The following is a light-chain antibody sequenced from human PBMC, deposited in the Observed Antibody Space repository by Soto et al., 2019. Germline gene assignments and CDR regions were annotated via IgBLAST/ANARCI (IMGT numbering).Light chain of an antibody. Sequence: LLTQSPSSLSSSVGDRVTITFRASQGIDTSLAWYQQKPGKAPKLLIYAASNFQSGVPSRFSGSGSGTHFTLTISSLQPEDFATYYCQQLHGYPITFGQGGLLEI. V-gene: IGKV1-9*01. CDR1: QGIDTS. CDR3: QQLHGYPIT. CDR2: AAS. J-gene: IGKJ5*01.